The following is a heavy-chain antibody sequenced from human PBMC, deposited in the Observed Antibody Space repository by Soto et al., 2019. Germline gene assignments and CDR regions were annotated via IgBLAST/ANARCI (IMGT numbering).Heavy chain of an antibody. D-gene: IGHD2-8*01. CDR1: GFTFNRHA. J-gene: IGHJ4*02. CDR3: AKVSSAWYAGFFDL. CDR2: LSDSGGSI. Sequence: EVQLLESGGGLVQPGGSLRLSCTASGFTFNRHAMTWVRQAPGNGLEWVSGLSDSGGSIYYADSVKGRFTISRDNSMNTLYLQMNTLRAEDTALSYCAKVSSAWYAGFFDLWGQGTLVTVSS. V-gene: IGHV3-23*01.